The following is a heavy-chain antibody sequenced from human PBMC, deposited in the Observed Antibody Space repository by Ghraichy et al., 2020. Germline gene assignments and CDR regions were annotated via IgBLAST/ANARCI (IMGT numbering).Heavy chain of an antibody. Sequence: GGSLRLSCAASEFTFSNTWMSWVRQAPGKGPEWVGRIKSKTNGGTTDYAAPMKGRFTISRDDSKNTLYLQMNSLKTEDTAVYYCITVLGDYNNPKGLWGQGTLVTVSS. V-gene: IGHV3-15*01. CDR1: EFTFSNTW. J-gene: IGHJ4*02. D-gene: IGHD4-11*01. CDR2: IKSKTNGGTT. CDR3: ITVLGDYNNPKGL.